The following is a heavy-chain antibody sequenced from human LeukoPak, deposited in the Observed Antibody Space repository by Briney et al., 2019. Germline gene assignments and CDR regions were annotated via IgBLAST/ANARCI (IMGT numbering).Heavy chain of an antibody. V-gene: IGHV5-51*01. CDR1: GYSFTSSW. CDR2: IYPRDSDT. CDR3: ARLFGEYYYDPPCY. J-gene: IGHJ4*02. D-gene: IGHD3-22*01. Sequence: GESLKISCKGSGYSFTSSWIGWVRQMPGKGLEWMGIIYPRDSDTRYSPSFQGHITISADKSINTAYLQWSSLKASDTAMYYCARLFGEYYYDPPCYWGQGTLVTVSS.